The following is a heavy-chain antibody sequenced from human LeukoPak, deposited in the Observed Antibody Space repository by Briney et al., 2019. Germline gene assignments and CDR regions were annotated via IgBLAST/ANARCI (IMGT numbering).Heavy chain of an antibody. J-gene: IGHJ3*02. CDR1: GGSISSYY. CDR3: ARDSVVVVAATHAFDI. Sequence: SETLSLTCTVSGGSISSYYWSWIRQPAGKGLEWIGRIYTSGSTNYNPSLKSRVTMSVDTSKNQFSLKLGSVTAADTAVYYCARDSVVVVAATHAFDIWGQGTMVTVSS. D-gene: IGHD2-15*01. CDR2: IYTSGST. V-gene: IGHV4-4*07.